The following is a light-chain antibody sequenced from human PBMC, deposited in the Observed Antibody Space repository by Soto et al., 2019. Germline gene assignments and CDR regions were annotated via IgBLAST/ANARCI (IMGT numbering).Light chain of an antibody. V-gene: IGKV1-5*01. CDR1: QSISSY. CDR2: DAS. J-gene: IGKJ1*01. Sequence: DSQMTQSPSSLSASVVDGVAIACRGSQSISSYLNWYQQKPGKAPELLISDASSLESGVPSRFSGSGSGAEFTLTISSLQPDDFATYYCQQYNSYSLWTFGQGTKVDIK. CDR3: QQYNSYSLWT.